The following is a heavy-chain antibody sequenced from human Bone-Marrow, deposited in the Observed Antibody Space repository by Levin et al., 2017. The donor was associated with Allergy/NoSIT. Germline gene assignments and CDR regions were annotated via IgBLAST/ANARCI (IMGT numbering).Heavy chain of an antibody. J-gene: IGHJ6*02. CDR2: IYHSGDR. Sequence: SETLSLTCTVSGGSISNFYWSWIRQPPGKGLEWIGYIYHSGDRNYSPSLKSRVTMSLDMSKNQFSLKLSSVTAADTAVYYCARHPFSSGMDVWGQGNTITVSS. CDR3: ARHPFSSGMDV. V-gene: IGHV4-59*08. D-gene: IGHD3-3*02. CDR1: GGSISNFY.